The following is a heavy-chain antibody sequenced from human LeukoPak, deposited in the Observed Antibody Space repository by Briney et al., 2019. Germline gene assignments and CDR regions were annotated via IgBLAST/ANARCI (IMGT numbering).Heavy chain of an antibody. J-gene: IGHJ5*02. CDR3: ARGSGVGWFDP. Sequence: SETLSLTCTVSGGSISSYYWSWLRQPPGKGLEWTGYIYYSGSTNYNPSLKSRVTISVDTSKNQFSLKLSSVTAADTAVYYCARGSGVGWFDPWGQGTLVTVSS. V-gene: IGHV4-59*01. D-gene: IGHD1-26*01. CDR1: GGSISSYY. CDR2: IYYSGST.